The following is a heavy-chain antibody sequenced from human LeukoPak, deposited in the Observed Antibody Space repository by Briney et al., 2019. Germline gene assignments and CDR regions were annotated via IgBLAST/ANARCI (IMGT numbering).Heavy chain of an antibody. J-gene: IGHJ5*02. CDR1: GGSISSSSDY. V-gene: IGHV4-39*07. CDR2: IYYSGST. CDR3: ARDYSDFWSGYYQYNWIDP. D-gene: IGHD3-3*01. Sequence: SETLSLTCTVSGGSISSSSDYWGWIRQPPGKGMEWIGSIYYSGSTYYNPSLKSRVTISVDTSKNQFSLKLGSVTAADTAVYYCARDYSDFWSGYYQYNWIDPWGQGTLVTVSS.